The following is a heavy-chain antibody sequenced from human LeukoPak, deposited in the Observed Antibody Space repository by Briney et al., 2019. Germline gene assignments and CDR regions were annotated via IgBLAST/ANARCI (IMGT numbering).Heavy chain of an antibody. CDR1: GFTFSSYR. CDR3: AKDRCSNGIGCYYYYMDV. Sequence: GGSLRLSCAASGFTFSSYRMYWVRQAPGKGLEWVAYIQNDGSNEQYADSVKGRFSISRDSSKNILYLQMNSLRAEDTAVYYCAKDRCSNGIGCYYYYMDVWGKGTTVTISS. J-gene: IGHJ6*03. CDR2: IQNDGSNE. D-gene: IGHD2-8*01. V-gene: IGHV3-30*02.